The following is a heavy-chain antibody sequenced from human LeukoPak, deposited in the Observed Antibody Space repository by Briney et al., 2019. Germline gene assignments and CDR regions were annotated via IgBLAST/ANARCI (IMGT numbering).Heavy chain of an antibody. Sequence: ASVKVSCKASGYTFTGYYMHWVRQAPGQGLEWMGLINPNSGGTNYAQKFQGRVTMTRDTSISTAYMELSRLRSDDTAVYYCARALGSGSDWIKHNNWGTDYWGQGTLVTVSS. CDR3: ARALGSGSDWIKHNNWGTDY. J-gene: IGHJ4*02. V-gene: IGHV1-2*02. CDR2: INPNSGGT. CDR1: GYTFTGYY. D-gene: IGHD7-27*01.